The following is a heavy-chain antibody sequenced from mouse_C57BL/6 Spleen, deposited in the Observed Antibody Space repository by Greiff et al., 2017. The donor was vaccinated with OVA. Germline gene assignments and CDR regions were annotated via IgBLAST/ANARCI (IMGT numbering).Heavy chain of an antibody. CDR2: IDPSDSYT. J-gene: IGHJ1*03. Sequence: QVQLQQPGAELVKPGASVKLSCKASGYTFTSYWMQWVKQRPGQGLEWIGEIDPSDSYTNYNQKFKGKATLTVDTSSSTAYMQLSSLTSEDSAVYYCTRSDYGSSYGYFEVWGTGTTVTVSA. CDR1: GYTFTSYW. D-gene: IGHD1-1*01. CDR3: TRSDYGSSYGYFEV. V-gene: IGHV1-50*01.